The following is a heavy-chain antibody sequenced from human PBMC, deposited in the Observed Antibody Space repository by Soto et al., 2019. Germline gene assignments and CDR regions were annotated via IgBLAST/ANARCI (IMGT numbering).Heavy chain of an antibody. Sequence: GASVKVSCKASGHTLASYGVSWVRQAPGQGLDLMGWISADSGNTYYSQRFQGSLTMTTDTSTSTAYMELRSLRSDDTAVYYCARETWATTVTSYFDYWGQGTLVTVSS. CDR3: ARETWATTVTSYFDY. J-gene: IGHJ4*02. CDR2: ISADSGNT. V-gene: IGHV1-18*01. D-gene: IGHD4-17*01. CDR1: GHTLASYG.